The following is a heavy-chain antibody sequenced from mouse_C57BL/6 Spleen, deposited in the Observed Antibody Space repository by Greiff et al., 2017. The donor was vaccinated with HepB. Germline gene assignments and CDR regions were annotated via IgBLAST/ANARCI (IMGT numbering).Heavy chain of an antibody. J-gene: IGHJ2*01. D-gene: IGHD1-1*01. CDR2: ISSGGDYI. CDR1: GFTFSSYA. Sequence: VQLKESGEGLVKPGGSLKLSCAASGFTFSSYAMSWVRQTPEKRLEWVAYISSGGDYIYYADTVKGRFTISRDNARNTLYLQMSSLKSEDTAMYYCTRGHITTVVATDYFDYWGQGTTLTVSS. CDR3: TRGHITTVVATDYFDY. V-gene: IGHV5-9-1*02.